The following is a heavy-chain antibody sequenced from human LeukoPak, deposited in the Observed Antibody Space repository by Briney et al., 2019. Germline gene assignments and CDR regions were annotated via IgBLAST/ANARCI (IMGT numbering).Heavy chain of an antibody. CDR3: ARDMVQWFGEFPLYYYGMDV. J-gene: IGHJ6*02. V-gene: IGHV3-7*01. Sequence: GGSLRLSCAASGFTFSSYWMSWVRQAPGKGLEWVANIKQDGSEKYYVDSVKGRFTISRDNAKNSLYLQMNSLRAEDTAVYYCARDMVQWFGEFPLYYYGMDVWGQGTTVTVSS. CDR1: GFTFSSYW. D-gene: IGHD3-10*01. CDR2: IKQDGSEK.